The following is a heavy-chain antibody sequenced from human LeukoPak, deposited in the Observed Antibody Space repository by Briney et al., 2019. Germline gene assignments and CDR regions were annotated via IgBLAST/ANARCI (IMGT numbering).Heavy chain of an antibody. V-gene: IGHV4-4*07. CDR2: IYTSGST. CDR3: ARCHTDFWSGYRDYYYYYMDV. CDR1: GGSISSYY. D-gene: IGHD3-3*01. Sequence: SETLSLTCTVSGGSISSYYWSWLRQPAGKGLEWVGRIYTSGSTNYNPSLKRRVTMSVDTSKNQFSLKLSSVPAADTAVYYCARCHTDFWSGYRDYYYYYMDVWGKGTTVTVSS. J-gene: IGHJ6*03.